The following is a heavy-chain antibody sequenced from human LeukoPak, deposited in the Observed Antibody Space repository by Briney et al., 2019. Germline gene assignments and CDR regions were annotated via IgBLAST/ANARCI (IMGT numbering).Heavy chain of an antibody. D-gene: IGHD2-2*02. J-gene: IGHJ4*02. CDR2: IRYDGSNK. Sequence: GGSLRLSCAASGFTFSNYGMHWVRQAPGKGLEWVAFIRYDGSNKYYADSVKGRFTISRDSSKNALYLQMNSLRAEDTAVYYCAKDPQLYCSSTSCYTNYFDYWGQGTLVTVSS. CDR1: GFTFSNYG. CDR3: AKDPQLYCSSTSCYTNYFDY. V-gene: IGHV3-30*02.